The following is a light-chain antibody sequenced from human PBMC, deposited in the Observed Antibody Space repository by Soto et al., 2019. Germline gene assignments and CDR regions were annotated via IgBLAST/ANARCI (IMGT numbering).Light chain of an antibody. CDR2: GNN. J-gene: IGLJ1*01. CDR3: QSFDSSLSAYV. CDR1: SSNIGATYD. Sequence: VLTQPPSVSGAPGQRVTISCTGGSSNIGATYDVQWYQQLPGTAPKLLIFGNNDRPSGVPDRFSGSKSGSSASLAITGLQADDEADYYCQSFDSSLSAYVFGSGTKLTVL. V-gene: IGLV1-40*01.